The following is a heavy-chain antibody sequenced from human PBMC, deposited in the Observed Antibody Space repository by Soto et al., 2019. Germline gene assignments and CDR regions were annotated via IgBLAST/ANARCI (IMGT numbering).Heavy chain of an antibody. D-gene: IGHD3-3*01. CDR1: GFSLTTSGVG. CDR2: IYWDADK. J-gene: IGHJ4*02. CDR3: AHRVLRTVFGLVTTTAIYFDF. Sequence: QITLNESGPTQVKPRQTLTLTCTFSGFSLTTSGVGVGWIRQPPGKAPEWLALIYWDADKRYRPFLKSRLTITKDTSKNQVVLTMADLDPADTATYYCAHRVLRTVFGLVTTTAIYFDFWGQGTPVAVSS. V-gene: IGHV2-5*02.